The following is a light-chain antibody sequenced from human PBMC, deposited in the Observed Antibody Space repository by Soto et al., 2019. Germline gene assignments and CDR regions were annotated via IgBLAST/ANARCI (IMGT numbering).Light chain of an antibody. Sequence: EIVLTQSPGTLSLSPGERATLSCRARQSVTSDYLAWYQQKAGQAPRLLIYGASSRATGIPDRFSGSGSGTDFTLTISRLEPEDFAVYYCQQYATSPRTFGQGTKVEIK. J-gene: IGKJ1*01. V-gene: IGKV3-20*01. CDR3: QQYATSPRT. CDR2: GAS. CDR1: QSVTSDY.